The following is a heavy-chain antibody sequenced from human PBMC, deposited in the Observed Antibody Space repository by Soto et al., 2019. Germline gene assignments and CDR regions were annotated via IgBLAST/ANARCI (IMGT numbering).Heavy chain of an antibody. V-gene: IGHV3-23*01. CDR2: ISGSGGST. J-gene: IGHJ6*02. CDR1: GFTFSSYA. CDR3: AREDRNSRSWYRRYEYYYYGMDV. Sequence: GGSLRLSCAASGFTFSSYAMSWVRQAPGKGLEWVSAISGSGGSTYYADSVKGRFTISRDNSKNTLYLQMNSLRAEDTAVYYCAREDRNSRSWYRRYEYYYYGMDVWGQGTTVTVSS. D-gene: IGHD6-13*01.